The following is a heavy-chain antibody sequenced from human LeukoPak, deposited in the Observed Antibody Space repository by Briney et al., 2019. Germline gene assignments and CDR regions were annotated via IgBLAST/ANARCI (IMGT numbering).Heavy chain of an antibody. V-gene: IGHV1-2*06. D-gene: IGHD3-9*01. CDR2: INPNSGGT. J-gene: IGHJ5*02. CDR3: AREYYDILTGYLPWFDP. Sequence: ASVKVSCKASGYTFTNYDINCVRQAAGQGPEWMGRINPNSGGTNYAQKFQGRVTMTRDTSISTAYMELSRLRSDDTAVYYCAREYYDILTGYLPWFDPWGQGTLVTVSS. CDR1: GYTFTNYD.